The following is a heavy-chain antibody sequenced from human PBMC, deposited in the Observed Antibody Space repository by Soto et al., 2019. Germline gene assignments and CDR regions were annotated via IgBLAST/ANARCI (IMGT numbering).Heavy chain of an antibody. J-gene: IGHJ2*01. Sequence: EVQLLESGGGLAQPGGSLRLSCAASGFTFSNSVMSWVRQAPEKGLEWVSAISGSGGTTYYADSVKGRFTISRDNSKTTLYLQMNSLRAEDTAVYYCAKDPDFDLWGRGTLVTVSS. CDR2: ISGSGGTT. CDR3: AKDPDFDL. CDR1: GFTFSNSV. V-gene: IGHV3-23*01.